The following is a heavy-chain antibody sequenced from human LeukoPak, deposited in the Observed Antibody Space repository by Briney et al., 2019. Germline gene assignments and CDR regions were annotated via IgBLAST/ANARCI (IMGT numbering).Heavy chain of an antibody. CDR2: IIPILGIA. Sequence: SVTVSCKASGATCSSYAISWVRQAPGQGLEWMGRIIPILGIANNAQKLQGRVTITADKTTSTAYLELSSLRSEDTAVYYGARSARGYYSGGSCYGPLGNFDYWGQGTLATVSS. V-gene: IGHV1-69*04. J-gene: IGHJ4*02. D-gene: IGHD2-15*01. CDR1: GATCSSYA. CDR3: ARSARGYYSGGSCYGPLGNFDY.